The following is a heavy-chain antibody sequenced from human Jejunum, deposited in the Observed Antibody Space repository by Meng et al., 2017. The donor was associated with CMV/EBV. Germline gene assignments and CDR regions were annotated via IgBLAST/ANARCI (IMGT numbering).Heavy chain of an antibody. CDR1: GFTFSNFH. CDR2: ISGSGLPK. Sequence: SFSASGFTFSNFHMNWVRQAPGQGLEWVAYISGSGLPKSYADSMRFRISISRDNAKNSLYLQIDNVGVDDTAVYYCAKGKSYFFEYWGPGALVTVSS. V-gene: IGHV3-11*04. D-gene: IGHD3-10*01. CDR3: AKGKSYFFEY. J-gene: IGHJ4*02.